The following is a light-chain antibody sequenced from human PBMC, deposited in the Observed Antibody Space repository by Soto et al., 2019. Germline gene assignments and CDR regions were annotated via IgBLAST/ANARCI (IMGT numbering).Light chain of an antibody. V-gene: IGKV2D-29*01. CDR1: QRLLYSDGKTY. CDR3: MQSTHVPIT. CDR2: DVS. Sequence: DVVVTQTPLSLSVTPGRPASRSCESSQRLLYSDGKTYLYWYXKRPGQPPQXLIYDVSNRFSGVPDRFSGSGSGTDFTLKISRVEAEDVAVDYCMQSTHVPITFGQGTRLEIK. J-gene: IGKJ5*01.